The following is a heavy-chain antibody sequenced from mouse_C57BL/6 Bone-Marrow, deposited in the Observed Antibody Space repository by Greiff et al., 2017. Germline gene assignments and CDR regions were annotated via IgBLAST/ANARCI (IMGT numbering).Heavy chain of an antibody. CDR3: TTGVHY. CDR1: GFNIKDDY. V-gene: IGHV14-4*01. Sequence: EVKVEESGAELVRPGASVKLSCTASGFNIKDDYMHWVKQRPEQGLEWIGWIDPENGDTEYASKFQGKATITADTSSNTAYLQLSSLTTEDTAVYYYTTGVHYWGQGTTLTVSS. CDR2: IDPENGDT. J-gene: IGHJ2*01.